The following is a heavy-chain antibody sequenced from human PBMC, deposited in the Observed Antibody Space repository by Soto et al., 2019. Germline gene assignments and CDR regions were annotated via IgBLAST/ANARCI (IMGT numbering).Heavy chain of an antibody. J-gene: IGHJ3*02. CDR1: GYTFTSYD. CDR2: MNPNSGNT. CDR3: ATRAHCSSTSCYADDAFDI. Sequence: ASVKVSCKASGYTFTSYDINWVRQATGQGLEWMGWMNPNSGNTGYAQKFQGRVTMTRNNSISTAYMELSSMRSEDTAVYYCATRAHCSSTSCYADDAFDIWGQGTMVTVSS. D-gene: IGHD2-2*01. V-gene: IGHV1-8*01.